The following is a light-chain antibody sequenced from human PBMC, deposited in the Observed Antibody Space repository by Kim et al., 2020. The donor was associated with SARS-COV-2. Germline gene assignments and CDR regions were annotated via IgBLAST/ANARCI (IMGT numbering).Light chain of an antibody. CDR2: DAS. CDR1: QSVSSSY. CDR3: QQYGSSPLT. Sequence: SPGERATLSCGASQSVSSSYLVWYQQKPGLAPRLLIYDASSRATGIPDRFSGSGSGTDFTLTISRLEPEDFAVYYCQQYGSSPLTFGGGTKVDIK. J-gene: IGKJ4*01. V-gene: IGKV3D-20*01.